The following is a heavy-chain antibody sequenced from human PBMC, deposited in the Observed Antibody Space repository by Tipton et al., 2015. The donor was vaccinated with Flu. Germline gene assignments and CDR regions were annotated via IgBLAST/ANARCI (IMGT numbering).Heavy chain of an antibody. CDR1: GYTFINHY. Sequence: QLVQSGAEVKKPGASVKVSCKASGYTFINHYIHWVRQAPGQGLECMGIINPSDGITRYAQKFLGRVTMTRDTSTTTVYMELSSLRSEDTAVYYCARDEGPDDHYYYGMDVWGQGTTVTASS. CDR2: INPSDGIT. J-gene: IGHJ6*02. V-gene: IGHV1-46*01. CDR3: ARDEGPDDHYYYGMDV.